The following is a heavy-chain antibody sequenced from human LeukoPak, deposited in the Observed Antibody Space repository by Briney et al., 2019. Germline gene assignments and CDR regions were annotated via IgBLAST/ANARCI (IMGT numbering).Heavy chain of an antibody. J-gene: IGHJ4*02. CDR1: GFIFSGHY. CDR3: ALMWY. CDR2: IRNKANSYIT. V-gene: IGHV3-72*01. D-gene: IGHD2-21*01. Sequence: GGSLRLSCAPSGFIFSGHYIDWGRHAPEKGLEWVGRIRNKANSYITEYAASVKGRFTISRDDSKNSLYLQMNSLKSEDTAVYYCALMWYWGQGTLVTVSS.